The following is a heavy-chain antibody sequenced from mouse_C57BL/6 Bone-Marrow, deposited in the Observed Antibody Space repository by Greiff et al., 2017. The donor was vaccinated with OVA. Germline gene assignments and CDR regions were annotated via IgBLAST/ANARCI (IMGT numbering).Heavy chain of an antibody. CDR3: ARRKFITTVVAEYFDV. D-gene: IGHD1-1*01. CDR2: IDPSDSYT. CDR1: GYTFTSYW. V-gene: IGHV1-50*01. J-gene: IGHJ1*03. Sequence: QVQLKQPGAELVKPGASVKLSCKASGYTFTSYWMQWVKQRPGQGLEWIGEIDPSDSYTNYNQKFKGKATLTVDTSSSTAYMQLSSLTSEDSAVYYCARRKFITTVVAEYFDVWGTGTTVTVSS.